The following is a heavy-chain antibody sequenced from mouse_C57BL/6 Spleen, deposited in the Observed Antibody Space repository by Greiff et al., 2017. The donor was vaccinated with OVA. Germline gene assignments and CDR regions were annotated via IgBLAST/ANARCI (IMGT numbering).Heavy chain of an antibody. V-gene: IGHV1-82*01. CDR3: ASYYSQPLDY. J-gene: IGHJ2*01. D-gene: IGHD2-12*01. CDR1: GYAFSSSW. CDR2: IYPGDGDT. Sequence: VQLQQSGPELVKPGASVKISCKASGYAFSSSWMTWVKQRPGKGLEWIGRIYPGDGDTNYNEKFKGKATLTADKSSSTAYMQLSSLTSEDSAVYFCASYYSQPLDYWGQGTTLTVSS.